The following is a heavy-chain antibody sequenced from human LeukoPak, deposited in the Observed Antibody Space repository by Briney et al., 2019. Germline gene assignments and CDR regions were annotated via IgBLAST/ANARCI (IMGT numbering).Heavy chain of an antibody. D-gene: IGHD3-10*01. CDR3: AREVWFGEFYPAFDY. J-gene: IGHJ4*02. Sequence: GGSLRLSCAASGFTFSSYSMNWVRQAPGKGLEWVSYISSSGSTIYYADSVKGRFTISRDNAKNSLYLQMNSLRAEDTAVYYCAREVWFGEFYPAFDYWGQGTLVTVSS. CDR2: ISSSGSTI. CDR1: GFTFSSYS. V-gene: IGHV3-48*04.